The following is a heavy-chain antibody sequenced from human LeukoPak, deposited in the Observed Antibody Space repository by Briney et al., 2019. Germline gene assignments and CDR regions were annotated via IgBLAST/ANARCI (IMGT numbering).Heavy chain of an antibody. CDR2: INSDGSST. V-gene: IGHV3-74*01. Sequence: GGSLRLSCAASGFTFSSYWMHWVRQAPGKGLVWVSRINSDGSSTNYADSVKGRFTISRDNAKNTLYLQMNSLRAEDTAVYYCARDLERKWELLSALVPYYYYYGMDVWGQGTTVTVSS. J-gene: IGHJ6*02. CDR3: ARDLERKWELLSALVPYYYYYGMDV. CDR1: GFTFSSYW. D-gene: IGHD1-26*01.